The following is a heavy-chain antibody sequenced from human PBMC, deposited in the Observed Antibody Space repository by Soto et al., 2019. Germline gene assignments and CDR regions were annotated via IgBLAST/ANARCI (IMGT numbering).Heavy chain of an antibody. D-gene: IGHD4-17*01. J-gene: IGHJ6*02. CDR3: ARAHYGDYGYGMDV. V-gene: IGHV4-30-2*01. Sequence: QLQLQESGSGLVKPSQTLSLTCAVSGGSISSGGYSWSWIRQPPGKGLEWIGYIYHSGSTYYNPSRRSRVTMXVXRXXNQFSLKLSSVTAADTAVYYCARAHYGDYGYGMDVWGQGTTVTVSS. CDR2: IYHSGST. CDR1: GGSISSGGYS.